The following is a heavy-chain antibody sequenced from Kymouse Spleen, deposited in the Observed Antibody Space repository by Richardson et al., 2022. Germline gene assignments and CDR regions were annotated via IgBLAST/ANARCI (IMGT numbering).Heavy chain of an antibody. CDR1: GFTFSSYG. CDR3: AKDQRITIFGVVIGYYYYGMDV. CDR2: ISYDGSNK. D-gene: IGHD3-3*01. Sequence: QVQLVESGGGVVQPGRSLRLSCAASGFTFSSYGMHWVRQAPGKGLEWVAVISYDGSNKYYADSVKGRFTISRDNSKNTLYLQMNSLRAEDTAVYYCAKDQRITIFGVVIGYYYYGMDVWGQGTTVTVSS. V-gene: IGHV3-30*18. J-gene: IGHJ6*02.